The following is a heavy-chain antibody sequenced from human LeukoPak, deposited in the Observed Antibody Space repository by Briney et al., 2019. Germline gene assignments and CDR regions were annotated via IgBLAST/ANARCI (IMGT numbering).Heavy chain of an antibody. CDR1: GGSFSGYY. V-gene: IGHV4-34*01. Sequence: SETLSLTCAVYGGSFSGYYWSWIRQPPGNGLEWIGEINHSGSTNYNPSLKSRVTISVDTSKNQFSLKLSSVTAADTAVYYCARLPGYDFWSGSQPQSYYFDYWGQGTLVTVSS. CDR2: INHSGST. CDR3: ARLPGYDFWSGSQPQSYYFDY. D-gene: IGHD3-3*01. J-gene: IGHJ4*02.